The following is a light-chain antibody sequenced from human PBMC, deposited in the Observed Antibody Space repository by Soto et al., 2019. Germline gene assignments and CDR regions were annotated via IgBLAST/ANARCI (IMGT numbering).Light chain of an antibody. CDR2: SAS. V-gene: IGKV3-20*01. Sequence: EVVFTYCSGTLSFSAGERAALSCRASQSVSGDYLAWYQQKPGQAPRLLIYSASLKPAGIPDRFSGSGSATDFTLTISRLEPEDFALFYCHQYGSSPITFGHGTRLENK. CDR3: HQYGSSPIT. J-gene: IGKJ5*01. CDR1: QSVSGDY.